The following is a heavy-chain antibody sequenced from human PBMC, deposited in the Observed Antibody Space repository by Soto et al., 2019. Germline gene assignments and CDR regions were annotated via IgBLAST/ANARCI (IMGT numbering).Heavy chain of an antibody. Sequence: EVQLVESGGALVKPGESLRLSCAASGFSLINTWMNWVRQAPGKGPEWGGRILTTREGGTTDYSAPAKGRFAISRDDSITMVYLQMSSLKIEDTAVYYCTSRVRTTNDYWGQGTLVTVSS. V-gene: IGHV3-15*07. CDR1: GFSLINTW. D-gene: IGHD1-1*01. CDR3: TSRVRTTNDY. CDR2: ILTTREGGTT. J-gene: IGHJ4*02.